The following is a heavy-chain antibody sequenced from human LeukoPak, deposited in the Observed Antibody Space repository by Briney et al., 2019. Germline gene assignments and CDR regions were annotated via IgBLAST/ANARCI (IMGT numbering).Heavy chain of an antibody. V-gene: IGHV3-48*01. CDR1: GVIFSDYS. Sequence: GGSLRLSCAAPGVIFSDYSMNWVRQAPGKGLEWVSYISSSGNTLHYADSVKGRFTVSRDNAKKALYLQMNSLRAEDAAVYFCSTAKFDNWGQGTLVSVSS. CDR2: ISSSGNTL. CDR3: STAKFDN. J-gene: IGHJ4*02.